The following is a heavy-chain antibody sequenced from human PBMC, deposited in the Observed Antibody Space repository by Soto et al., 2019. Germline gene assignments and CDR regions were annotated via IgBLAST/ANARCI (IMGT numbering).Heavy chain of an antibody. V-gene: IGHV3-23*01. CDR1: GFTFSSYV. Sequence: EVQLLESGGGLVHPGGSLRLSCAASGFTFSSYVMGWVRQAPGKGLEWVSSMTGGGDYRAYADSVKGRFTISRDNSKSTLYLHMNGLRAEDTAIYYCARRSVAQPTTYFDYWGQGTLVTVSS. J-gene: IGHJ4*02. CDR2: MTGGGDYR. CDR3: ARRSVAQPTTYFDY. D-gene: IGHD6-19*01.